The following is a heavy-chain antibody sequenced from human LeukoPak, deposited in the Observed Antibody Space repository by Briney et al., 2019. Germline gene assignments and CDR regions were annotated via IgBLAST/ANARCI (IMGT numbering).Heavy chain of an antibody. CDR1: GFTFSSYW. J-gene: IGHJ5*02. D-gene: IGHD2-15*01. Sequence: GGSLRLSCAASGFTFSSYWMSCVRQAPGKGLEWVANIKPDGSEKYYVDSVKGRFTISRDNVKNSLYLQMNSLRPEDTAVYYCARGGRIGWFDPWGQGTLVTVSS. CDR2: IKPDGSEK. V-gene: IGHV3-7*04. CDR3: ARGGRIGWFDP.